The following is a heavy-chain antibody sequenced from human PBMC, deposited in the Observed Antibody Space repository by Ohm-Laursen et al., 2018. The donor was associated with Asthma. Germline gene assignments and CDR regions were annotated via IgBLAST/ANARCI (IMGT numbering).Heavy chain of an antibody. V-gene: IGHV3-30-3*01. D-gene: IGHD3-3*01. CDR2: GGSYYDGGLK. J-gene: IGHJ4*02. CDR3: ARDVMEWYLPAFDF. Sequence: SLRLSCAAPGFTFSDFNMHWVRQAPGKGLEGVAGGGSYYDGGLKYYADSVNGRFTVSRDDSKNTLYLQMNSLRPDDTAVYYCARDVMEWYLPAFDFWGQGTLVTVSS. CDR1: GFTFSDFN.